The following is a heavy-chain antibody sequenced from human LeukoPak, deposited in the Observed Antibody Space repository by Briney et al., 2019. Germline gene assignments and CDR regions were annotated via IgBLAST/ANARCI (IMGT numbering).Heavy chain of an antibody. V-gene: IGHV4-30-4*08. CDR3: ARHCSSPSCYLGYFDY. J-gene: IGHJ4*02. Sequence: SQTLSLTCTVSGGSISSGHYYWSWIRQPPGRGLEWIGYIYYSGSTYYNPSLKSRVTISVDTSKNQFSLKPSSVTAADTAVYYCARHCSSPSCYLGYFDYWGQGTLVTVSS. CDR1: GGSISSGHYY. CDR2: IYYSGST. D-gene: IGHD2-2*01.